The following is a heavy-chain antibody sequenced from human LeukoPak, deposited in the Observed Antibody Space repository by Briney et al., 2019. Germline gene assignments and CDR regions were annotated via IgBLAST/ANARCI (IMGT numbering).Heavy chain of an antibody. CDR1: GGSVSDYY. CDR3: ARQTGSGLFILP. CDR2: IYYTGST. D-gene: IGHD3/OR15-3a*01. Sequence: TSETLSLTCTISGGSVSDYYWSWIRQSPGKGLEWIGYIYYTGSTTYNPSLKSRVAISADTSKNQFSLRLTSVTAADTAVYYCARQTGSGLFILPGGQGTLVTVSS. J-gene: IGHJ4*02. V-gene: IGHV4-59*08.